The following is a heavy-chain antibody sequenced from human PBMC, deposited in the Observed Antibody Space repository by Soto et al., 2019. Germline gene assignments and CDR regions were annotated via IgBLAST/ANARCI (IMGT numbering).Heavy chain of an antibody. CDR2: INHLETT. CDR1: GASITYGVYS. D-gene: IGHD1-26*01. Sequence: SETLSLTCTVSGASITYGVYSWSWIRHTPGKGLEWIGYINHLETTFYNPSFESRLTLSIDRAKNQFSLNLNSKSAADRAVYFCARGGGSDSFDYWGQGILVTVSS. J-gene: IGHJ4*02. V-gene: IGHV4-30-2*01. CDR3: ARGGGSDSFDY.